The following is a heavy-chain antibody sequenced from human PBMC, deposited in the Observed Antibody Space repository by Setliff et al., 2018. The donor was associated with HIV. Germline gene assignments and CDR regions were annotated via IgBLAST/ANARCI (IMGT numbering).Heavy chain of an antibody. V-gene: IGHV4-34*01. CDR1: GYSISSGYY. CDR2: INHSGST. CDR3: ARGSIGLGSYRNAYYFDF. Sequence: SETLSLTCDVSGYSISSGYYWTWIRQSPGKGLEWIGEINHSGSTKHNPSLKSRVTISIDTSENQFSLKVTSVTAADTAVYYCARGSIGLGSYRNAYYFDFWGQGVLVTVSS. J-gene: IGHJ4*02. D-gene: IGHD1-26*01.